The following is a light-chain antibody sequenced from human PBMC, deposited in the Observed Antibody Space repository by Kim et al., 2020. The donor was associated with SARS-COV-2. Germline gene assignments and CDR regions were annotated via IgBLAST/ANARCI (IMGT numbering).Light chain of an antibody. CDR1: GSDIVVYSY. CDR2: DVS. CDR3: CSYTTSSTYV. J-gene: IGLJ1*01. Sequence: GQTFTISCTGTGSDIVVYSYVSWYQHHPGKAPKLMSYDVSERPPGVSTRFSGSKAGNAASLTISGLQAEDEADYYCCSYTTSSTYVFGTGTKVTVL. V-gene: IGLV2-14*03.